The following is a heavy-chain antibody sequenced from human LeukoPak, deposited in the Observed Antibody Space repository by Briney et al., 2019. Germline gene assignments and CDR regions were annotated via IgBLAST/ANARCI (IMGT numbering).Heavy chain of an antibody. CDR2: INPNSGGT. CDR1: GYTFTGYY. V-gene: IGHV1-2*02. Sequence: ASVKVSCKASGYTFTGYYIHWVRQASGQGLEWMGWINPNSGGTNYAQKFQGRVTMTRDTSISTAYMELSRLRSDDTAVYYCARDPGYSYGYAFDYWGQGTLVTVSS. J-gene: IGHJ4*02. CDR3: ARDPGYSYGYAFDY. D-gene: IGHD5-18*01.